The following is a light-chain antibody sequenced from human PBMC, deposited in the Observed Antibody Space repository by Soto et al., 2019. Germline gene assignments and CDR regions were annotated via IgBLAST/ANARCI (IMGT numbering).Light chain of an antibody. J-gene: IGKJ1*01. V-gene: IGKV3-20*01. Sequence: IGLTQSPGTLSLSPGERATLSCRASQSVDSSYLAWYQQTPGQAPRLLMYGASSRATGIPDRFSGSGSGTDFTLTISRLEPEDFAVYYCQQYGNSPPTFGQGTKVDIK. CDR3: QQYGNSPPT. CDR2: GAS. CDR1: QSVDSSY.